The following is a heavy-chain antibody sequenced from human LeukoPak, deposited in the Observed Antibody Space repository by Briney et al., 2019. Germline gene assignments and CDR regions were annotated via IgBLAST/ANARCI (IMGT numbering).Heavy chain of an antibody. CDR1: GYTFSSYS. V-gene: IGHV3-21*01. D-gene: IGHD3-22*01. Sequence: PGGPLRLSCLASGYTFSSYSINWVRPAPGKGLEWVSSISVRSNYIYYADSVRGRFRISRDDARDSLYLQMNSLRAEDTAVYYCVRLRRNSDTSGFYYYYDFWGQGTLVTVSS. J-gene: IGHJ4*02. CDR3: VRLRRNSDTSGFYYYYDF. CDR2: ISVRSNYI.